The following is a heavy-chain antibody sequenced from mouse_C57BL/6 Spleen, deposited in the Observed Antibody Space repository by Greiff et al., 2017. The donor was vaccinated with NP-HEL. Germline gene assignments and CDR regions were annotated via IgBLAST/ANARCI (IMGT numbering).Heavy chain of an antibody. Sequence: QVQLQQSGAELVRPGASVTLSCKASGYTFTDYEMHWVKQTPVHGLEWIGAIDPETGGTAYHQKFKGKAILTAAKSSSTAYMELRSLTYEDSAVYYCKGDYYGSSKDDWGQGTTLTVSS. CDR1: GYTFTDYE. CDR3: KGDYYGSSKDD. D-gene: IGHD1-1*01. CDR2: IDPETGGT. J-gene: IGHJ2*01. V-gene: IGHV1-15*01.